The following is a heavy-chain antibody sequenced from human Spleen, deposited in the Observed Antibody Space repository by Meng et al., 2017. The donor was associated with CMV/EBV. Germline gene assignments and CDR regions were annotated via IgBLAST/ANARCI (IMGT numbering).Heavy chain of an antibody. CDR1: GGTFSSYA. V-gene: IGHV1-18*01. D-gene: IGHD3-16*01. J-gene: IGHJ4*02. CDR3: ARDDPGDPLDF. CDR2: IRGHNGDT. Sequence: QVQLVQSGAEVKKPGSSVKVSCKASGGTFSSYAISWVRQAPGQGLEWMGYIRGHNGDTSYAQKYQGRLTLSTDAARSTAYMEIRSLTYDDTAVYYCARDDPGDPLDFWGQGTLVTVSS.